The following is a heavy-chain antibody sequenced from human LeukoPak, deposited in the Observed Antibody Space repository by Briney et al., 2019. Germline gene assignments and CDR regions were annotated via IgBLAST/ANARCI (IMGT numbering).Heavy chain of an antibody. CDR2: IYYSGST. D-gene: IGHD2-2*01. Sequence: VKPSETLSLTCTVSGGSISSYYWSWIRQPPGKGLEWIGYIYYSGSTNYNPSLKSRVTISVDTFKNQFSLRLNSVTAADAAVYYCARGPGTSPVDYWGQGTLVTVSS. J-gene: IGHJ4*02. V-gene: IGHV4-59*08. CDR3: ARGPGTSPVDY. CDR1: GGSISSYY.